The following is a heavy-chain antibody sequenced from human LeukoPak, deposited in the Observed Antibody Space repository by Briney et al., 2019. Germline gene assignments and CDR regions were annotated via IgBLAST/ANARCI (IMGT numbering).Heavy chain of an antibody. V-gene: IGHV3-49*04. J-gene: IGHJ1*01. CDR2: IRSKSYGGTT. D-gene: IGHD7-27*01. Sequence: GGSLRLSCTASGFTFGDYAVSWVRQAPGKGLEWVSFIRSKSYGGTTEYAASVKGRFTISRDDSKSIAYLQMNSLKTEDTAVYYCTKTGDWGQGTLVTVSS. CDR1: GFTFGDYA. CDR3: TKTGD.